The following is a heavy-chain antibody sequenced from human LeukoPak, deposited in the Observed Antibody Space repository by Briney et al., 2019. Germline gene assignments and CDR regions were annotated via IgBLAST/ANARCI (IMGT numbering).Heavy chain of an antibody. CDR2: IIPILGIA. D-gene: IGHD4-23*01. CDR1: GGTFSSYA. Sequence: GASVKVSCKGSGGTFSSYAISWVRQAPGQGLEWMGRIIPILGIANYAQKFQGRVTITADKSTSTAYMELSSLRSEDTAVYYCASRVDYGGNSGVLGYWGQGTLVTVSS. CDR3: ASRVDYGGNSGVLGY. J-gene: IGHJ4*02. V-gene: IGHV1-69*04.